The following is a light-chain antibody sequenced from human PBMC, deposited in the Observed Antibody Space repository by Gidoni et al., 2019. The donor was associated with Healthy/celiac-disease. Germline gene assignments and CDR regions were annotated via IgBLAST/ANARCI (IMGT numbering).Light chain of an antibody. V-gene: IGLV2-14*01. J-gene: IGLJ1*01. CDR1: SSDVGGYNY. CDR3: SSYTSSSTRV. CDR2: DVR. Sequence: QSALTQPASVSGSPGQSITISCTGTSSDVGGYNYVSWYQQPPGKAPKLMIYDVRNRPSGVSNRFSGSKSGNTASLTISGLQADDEADYYCSSYTSSSTRVFGTGTKVTVL.